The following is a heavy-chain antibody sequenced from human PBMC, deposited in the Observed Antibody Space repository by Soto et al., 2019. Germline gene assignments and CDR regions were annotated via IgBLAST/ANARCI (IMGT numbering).Heavy chain of an antibody. CDR3: ARDRGDYGRGSYYYAMDV. CDR2: ISYDGINK. CDR1: GFTFRNYA. V-gene: IGHV3-30-3*01. J-gene: IGHJ6*02. Sequence: GGSLRLSCAASGFTFRNYAVHWVRQAPGKGLEWVAVISYDGINKYYADSVKGRFTISRDNSKNTLYLQMNSLRVEDTAVYYCARDRGDYGRGSYYYAMDVWGQGTTVTVSS. D-gene: IGHD4-17*01.